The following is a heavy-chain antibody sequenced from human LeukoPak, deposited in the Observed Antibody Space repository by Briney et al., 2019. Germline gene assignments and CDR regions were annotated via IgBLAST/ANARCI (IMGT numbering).Heavy chain of an antibody. D-gene: IGHD3-16*01. CDR3: ARAAGPRGGNWFDP. V-gene: IGHV4-4*02. CDR2: IHLSGGT. J-gene: IGHJ5*02. CDR1: GGSISSENW. Sequence: SETLSLTCAVSGGSISSENWWTWVRQSPGKGLEWIGEIHLSGGTNYDPSLRSRVTISVDKSKNQFSLKLTSVSAADTAVYYCARAAGPRGGNWFDPWGQGTLVTVSS.